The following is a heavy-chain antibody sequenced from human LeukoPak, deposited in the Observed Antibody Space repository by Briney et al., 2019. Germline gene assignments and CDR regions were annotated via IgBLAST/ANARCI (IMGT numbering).Heavy chain of an antibody. D-gene: IGHD6-19*01. CDR2: INPNTGGT. J-gene: IGHJ6*03. V-gene: IGHV1-2*02. CDR3: ARGSSVAGQYYYYYYMDV. CDR1: GYTFTGSY. Sequence: ASVKVSCKASGYTFTGSYMHWVRQAPGQGLDWMGWINPNTGGTNYAQKFQGRVTMTRDTSISTAYMELSRLISDDTAVYYCARGSSVAGQYYYYYYMDVWGKGTTVTVSS.